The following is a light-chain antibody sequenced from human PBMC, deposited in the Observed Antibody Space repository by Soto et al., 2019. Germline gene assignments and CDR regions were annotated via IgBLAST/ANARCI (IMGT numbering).Light chain of an antibody. CDR2: EVN. Sequence: VLTQPPSASGSPGQSVAISCTGTSSDVGGYNYVSWYQQHPGKAPKLMIYEVNKRPSGVPDRFSGSKSGNTASLTVSGLQAEDEADYYCSSYAGSSNVFGTGTKV. CDR3: SSYAGSSNV. V-gene: IGLV2-8*01. J-gene: IGLJ1*01. CDR1: SSDVGGYNY.